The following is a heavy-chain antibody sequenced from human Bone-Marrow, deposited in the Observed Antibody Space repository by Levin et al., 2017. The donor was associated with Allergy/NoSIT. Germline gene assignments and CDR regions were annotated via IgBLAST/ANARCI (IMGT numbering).Heavy chain of an antibody. Sequence: PSQTLSLTCTVSGGSISGSYWTWIRQPPGKGLEWIGYIYYSGNSHSNASLRSRVSMSVDPSRKQFSLNLSSVTAADTAVYYCTRGEYQLLGDAFDIWGQGAMVTVSS. J-gene: IGHJ3*02. V-gene: IGHV4-59*01. CDR1: GGSISGSY. CDR2: IYYSGNS. CDR3: TRGEYQLLGDAFDI. D-gene: IGHD2-2*01.